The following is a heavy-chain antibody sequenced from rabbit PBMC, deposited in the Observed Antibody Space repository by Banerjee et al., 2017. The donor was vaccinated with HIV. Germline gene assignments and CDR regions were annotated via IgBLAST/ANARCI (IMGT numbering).Heavy chain of an antibody. Sequence: QEQLEESGGDLVKPEGSLTLTCTASGFSSSSNYWICWVRQAPGKGLEWIACIYAGSTGKTYYASWAKGRFTISKTSSTTVTLQMTSLTAADTATYFCARGLVAGVLNLWGQGTLVTVS. D-gene: IGHD4-1*01. CDR1: GFSSSSNYW. J-gene: IGHJ4*01. V-gene: IGHV1S45*01. CDR2: IYAGSTGKT. CDR3: ARGLVAGVLNL.